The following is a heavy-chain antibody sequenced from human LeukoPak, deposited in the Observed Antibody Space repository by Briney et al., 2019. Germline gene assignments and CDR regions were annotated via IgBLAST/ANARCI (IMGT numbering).Heavy chain of an antibody. J-gene: IGHJ4*02. CDR2: TSSSSSYI. Sequence: PGRSLRPSCAASGFTFSSYSMNWVRQAPGKGLEWVSSTSSSSSYIYYADSVKGRFTISRDNAKNSLYLQMNSLRAEDTAVYYCARDHGRGYFDYWVEGTLVTVSS. V-gene: IGHV3-21*01. CDR3: ARDHGRGYFDY. CDR1: GFTFSSYS.